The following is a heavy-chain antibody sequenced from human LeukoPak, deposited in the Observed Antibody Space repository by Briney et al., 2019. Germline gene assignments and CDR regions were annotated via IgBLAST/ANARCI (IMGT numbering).Heavy chain of an antibody. J-gene: IGHJ4*02. V-gene: IGHV3-23*01. Sequence: GGSLRLSCTASGVTFGSHAMSWVRQAPGKGPEWVSGITGSGGTTYYTESVKGRFAISRDNSKNTVYLQMDSLRAEDTAVYYCAKRYSSSWSGYVDYWGQGTLVTVSS. CDR1: GVTFGSHA. CDR2: ITGSGGTT. D-gene: IGHD6-13*01. CDR3: AKRYSSSWSGYVDY.